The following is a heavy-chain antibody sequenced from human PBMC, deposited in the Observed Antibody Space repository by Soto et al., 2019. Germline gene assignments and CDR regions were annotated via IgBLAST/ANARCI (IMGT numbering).Heavy chain of an antibody. CDR3: ARDPSTLDL. V-gene: IGHV4-38-2*02. CDR1: SYSISSGFF. J-gene: IGHJ5*02. CDR2: IYHTGDT. D-gene: IGHD3-3*02. Sequence: TSETLSLTCVVSSYSISSGFFWAWIRQPPGKGLEWVGSIYHTGDTHYNPSLRSQVSMSVDTSKNHFSLRLTYLTAADTAVYFCARDPSTLDLWGQGILVTVSS.